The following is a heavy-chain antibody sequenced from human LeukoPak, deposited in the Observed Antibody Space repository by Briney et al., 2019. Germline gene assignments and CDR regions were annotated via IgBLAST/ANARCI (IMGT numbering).Heavy chain of an antibody. CDR2: IVPMFATS. D-gene: IGHD3-10*01. J-gene: IGHJ5*02. Sequence: SVKVSCKASGGTFSSYAISWVRQAPGQGLEWVGGIVPMFATSENAQKFQGRVTINADESTNTAYLALSSLRSDDTAVYYCAIPGGPWGQGTLVTVSS. CDR3: AIPGGP. CDR1: GGTFSSYA. V-gene: IGHV1-69*13.